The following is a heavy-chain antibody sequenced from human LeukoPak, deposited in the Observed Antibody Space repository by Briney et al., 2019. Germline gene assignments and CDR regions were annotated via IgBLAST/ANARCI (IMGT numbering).Heavy chain of an antibody. CDR1: GFTFSSYW. CDR2: ITNDGTTT. CDR3: ARDGSLPDY. Sequence: GGSLRLSCAASGFTFSSYWMHWVRQAPGKGLVWVSRITNDGTTTNYADSVKGRFTISRDNAKNTLYLQMNSLRAEDTAVYYCARDGSLPDYWGQGTLVTVSS. J-gene: IGHJ4*02. V-gene: IGHV3-74*01.